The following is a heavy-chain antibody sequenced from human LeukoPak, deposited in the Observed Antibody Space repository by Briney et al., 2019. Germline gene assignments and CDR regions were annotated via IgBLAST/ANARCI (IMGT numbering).Heavy chain of an antibody. J-gene: IGHJ6*03. CDR1: GFTFSSYG. CDR3: AKVLAVNYYGSGSSSYCYYYYMDV. Sequence: GGSLRLSCAASGFTFSSYGMHWVRQAPGKGLEWVAFIRYDGSNKYYADSVKGRFTISRDNSKNTLYLQMNSLRAEDTAVYYCAKVLAVNYYGSGSSSYCYYYYMDVWGKGTTVTISS. CDR2: IRYDGSNK. V-gene: IGHV3-30*02. D-gene: IGHD3-10*01.